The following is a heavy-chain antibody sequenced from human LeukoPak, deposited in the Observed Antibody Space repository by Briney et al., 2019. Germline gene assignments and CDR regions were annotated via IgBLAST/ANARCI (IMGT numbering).Heavy chain of an antibody. Sequence: ASVKVSCKASGYTFIRYYMHWVRQAPGQGLEWMGIIDPSGGSTSYAQNFQGGVTMTRDATTSTVYLELSSLRSEDTAVYYCARDFGEMPNYWGQGTLVTVSS. J-gene: IGHJ4*02. CDR2: IDPSGGST. CDR1: GYTFIRYY. CDR3: ARDFGEMPNY. V-gene: IGHV1-46*01. D-gene: IGHD5-24*01.